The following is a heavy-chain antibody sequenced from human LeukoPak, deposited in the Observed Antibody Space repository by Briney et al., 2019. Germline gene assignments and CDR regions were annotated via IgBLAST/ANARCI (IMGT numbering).Heavy chain of an antibody. CDR3: ARGGALRYFEWFSAY. Sequence: GASVKVSCKTSGYNFTNYYMHWVRQAPGHGLEWMGIMNPSGDTTTYAEKFQGRVTMTRDTSTSTAYMELSSLRSEDTAVYYCARGGALRYFEWFSAYWGQGTLVTVSS. D-gene: IGHD3-9*01. V-gene: IGHV1-46*01. CDR2: MNPSGDTT. CDR1: GYNFTNYY. J-gene: IGHJ4*02.